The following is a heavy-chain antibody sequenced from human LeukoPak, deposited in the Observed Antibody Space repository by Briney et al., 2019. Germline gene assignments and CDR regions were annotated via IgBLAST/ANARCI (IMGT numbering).Heavy chain of an antibody. D-gene: IGHD3-10*01. Sequence: GGSLRLSCVASGLNFGESAMHWVRQAAGKGLEWVSLICADGGSAFSADSVKGRFSISRDNSKNSLYLQVDSLRSEDTAMYYCAKESGKFNYWGQGTLVVVSS. V-gene: IGHV3-43*02. CDR3: AKESGKFNY. J-gene: IGHJ4*02. CDR1: GLNFGESA. CDR2: ICADGGSA.